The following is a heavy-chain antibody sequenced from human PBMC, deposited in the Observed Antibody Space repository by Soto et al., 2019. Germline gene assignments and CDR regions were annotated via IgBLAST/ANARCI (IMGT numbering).Heavy chain of an antibody. Sequence: GSLRLSCAASGFTFSSYSMNWVRQAPGKGLEWVSSISSSSSYIYYADSVKGRFTISRDNAKNSLYLQMNSLRAEDTAVYYCARDWIYYYDSSGYGPAAFDIWGQGTMVTVSS. CDR3: ARDWIYYYDSSGYGPAAFDI. J-gene: IGHJ3*02. CDR2: ISSSSSYI. CDR1: GFTFSSYS. D-gene: IGHD3-22*01. V-gene: IGHV3-21*01.